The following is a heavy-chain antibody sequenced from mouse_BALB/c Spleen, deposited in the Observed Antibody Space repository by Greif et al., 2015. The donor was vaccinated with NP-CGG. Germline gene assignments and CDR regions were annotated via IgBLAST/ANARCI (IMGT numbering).Heavy chain of an antibody. J-gene: IGHJ4*01. Sequence: QVQLQQSGAELARPGASVKMSCKASGYTFTSYTMHWVNQRPGQGLEWIGYINPSSGYTNYNQKFKAKATLTADKSSSTASKQLSRLTSEVSSVYYGACSPAWDDMDCWGQGTSVTVSS. V-gene: IGHV1-4*01. CDR3: ACSPAWDDMDC. CDR2: INPSSGYT. CDR1: GYTFTSYT.